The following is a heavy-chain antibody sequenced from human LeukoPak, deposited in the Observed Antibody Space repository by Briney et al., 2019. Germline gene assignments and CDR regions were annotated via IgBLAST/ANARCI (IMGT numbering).Heavy chain of an antibody. V-gene: IGHV4-59*01. CDR1: GASISSYY. D-gene: IGHD6-13*01. CDR2: TYYSRST. Sequence: SETLSPTSTVAGASISSYYWSWIRPPPGEVLGWIGYTYYSRSTNYTPSLKSRVTISVETSKNQFSLTLSSLTAADTAVYYCASPRAERSTWYAVDYWGQGILVTVSA. CDR3: ASPRAERSTWYAVDY. J-gene: IGHJ4*02.